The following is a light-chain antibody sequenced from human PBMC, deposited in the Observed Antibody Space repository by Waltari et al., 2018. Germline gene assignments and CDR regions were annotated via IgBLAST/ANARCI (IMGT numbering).Light chain of an antibody. V-gene: IGKV2-28*01. Sequence: IVMSQSPLSLPVTLGAPASISCRSSQSLLHRNGYNYLDWYLQKPGHSPQLLIYLGSHRASGVPDRFSGSGSGTDFTLKISRVEAEDVGVYYCMQALQTPRMFGQGTKVEIK. CDR2: LGS. J-gene: IGKJ1*01. CDR1: QSLLHRNGYNY. CDR3: MQALQTPRM.